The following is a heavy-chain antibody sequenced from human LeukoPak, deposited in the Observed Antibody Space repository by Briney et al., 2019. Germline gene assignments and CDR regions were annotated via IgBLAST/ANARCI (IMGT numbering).Heavy chain of an antibody. CDR3: ARRDYYDSSGSPDY. V-gene: IGHV3-11*01. D-gene: IGHD3-22*01. CDR2: ISSSGSTI. Sequence: GGSLTLACAASGFTFSDYYMSWIHQAPGKGLEWVSYISSSGSTIYYADSVKGRFTISRDNAKHSLYRQMSSLRAEDTAVYYCARRDYYDSSGSPDYWGQGTLVTVSS. J-gene: IGHJ4*02. CDR1: GFTFSDYY.